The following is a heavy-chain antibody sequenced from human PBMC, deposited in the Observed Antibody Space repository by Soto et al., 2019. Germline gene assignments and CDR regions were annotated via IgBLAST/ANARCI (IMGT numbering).Heavy chain of an antibody. D-gene: IGHD2-2*01. CDR2: IYHSGST. J-gene: IGHJ5*02. V-gene: IGHV4-38-2*01. CDR3: ARAISWAAANNWFDP. Sequence: SETLSLTCAVSGYSISSGYYWGWIRQPPGKGLEWIGSIYHSGSTYYNPSLKSRVTISVDTSKNQFSLKLSSVTAADTAVYYCARAISWAAANNWFDPWGQGTLVTVSS. CDR1: GYSISSGYY.